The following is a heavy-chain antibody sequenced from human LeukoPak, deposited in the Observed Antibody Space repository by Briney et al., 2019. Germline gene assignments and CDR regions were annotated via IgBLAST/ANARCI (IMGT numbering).Heavy chain of an antibody. Sequence: GGSLRLSCAASGFTFSSYAMHWVRQAPGKGLEYVSAISSNGGSTYYANSVKGRFTISRDNSKNTLYLQMGSLRAEDMAVYYCARDGVAYDFWSGYYYYYYMDVWGKGTTVTVSS. CDR2: ISSNGGST. V-gene: IGHV3-64*01. J-gene: IGHJ6*03. CDR3: ARDGVAYDFWSGYYYYYYMDV. CDR1: GFTFSSYA. D-gene: IGHD3-3*01.